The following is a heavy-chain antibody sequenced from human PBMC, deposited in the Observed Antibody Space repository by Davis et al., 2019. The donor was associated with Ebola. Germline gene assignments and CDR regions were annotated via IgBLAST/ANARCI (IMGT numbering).Heavy chain of an antibody. J-gene: IGHJ4*02. Sequence: PSETLSLTCAVYGGSFSGYYWSWIRQPPGKGLEWIGEIDHSGSTNYNPSLKSRLTISVDTSKNQFSLKLNSVTAADTAVYYCARDFVAGGYWGQGTLVIVSS. CDR1: GGSFSGYY. V-gene: IGHV4-34*01. D-gene: IGHD1-26*01. CDR3: ARDFVAGGY. CDR2: IDHSGST.